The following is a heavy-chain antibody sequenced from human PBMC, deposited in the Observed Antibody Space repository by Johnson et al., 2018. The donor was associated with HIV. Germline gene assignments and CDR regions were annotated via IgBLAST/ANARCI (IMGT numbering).Heavy chain of an antibody. CDR3: AKDYPTSNWAVPDAFDI. V-gene: IGHV3-30-3*01. CDR2: ISYDGSNK. J-gene: IGHJ3*02. CDR1: GFTFSSYA. Sequence: MQLVESGGGVVQPGRSLRLSCAASGFTFSSYAMHWVRQAPGKGLEWVAVISYDGSNKYYADSVKGRFTISRDNSKNTLYLQMNSLRAEDTAVYYCAKDYPTSNWAVPDAFDIWGQGTMVTVSS. D-gene: IGHD7-27*01.